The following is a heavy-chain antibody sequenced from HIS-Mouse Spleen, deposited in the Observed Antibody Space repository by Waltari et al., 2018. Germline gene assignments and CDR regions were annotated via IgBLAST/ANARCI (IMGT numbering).Heavy chain of an antibody. CDR3: ARGGLLAATYYFDY. V-gene: IGHV4-59*08. Sequence: QVQLQESGPGLVKPSETLSLTCTVSGGSISSYYWSWIRQPPGQGLEWVGYIYYSGSTTYNPSLKSRVTISVDTSKNQFSLKLSSVTAADTAVYYCARGGLLAATYYFDYWGQGTLVTVSS. D-gene: IGHD2-15*01. CDR2: IYYSGST. CDR1: GGSISSYY. J-gene: IGHJ4*02.